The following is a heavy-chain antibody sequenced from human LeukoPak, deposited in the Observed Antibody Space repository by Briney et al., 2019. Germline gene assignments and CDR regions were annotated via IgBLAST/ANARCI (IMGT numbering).Heavy chain of an antibody. J-gene: IGHJ4*02. CDR1: GYTFTGYY. CDR2: INPNSGGT. V-gene: IGHV1-2*02. Sequence: ASVKVSFKASGYTFTGYYMHWVRQAPGQGLEWVGWINPNSGGTNYAQKFQGMVTMTRDTSISTAYIELSRLRSDDTAVYYGARGDAGATDYWGQGTLVTVSS. CDR3: ARGDAGATDY. D-gene: IGHD1-26*01.